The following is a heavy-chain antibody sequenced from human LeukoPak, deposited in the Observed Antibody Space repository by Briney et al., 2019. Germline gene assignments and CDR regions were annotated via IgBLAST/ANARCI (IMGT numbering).Heavy chain of an antibody. CDR2: ISAYNGNT. CDR3: ARDPYYYGSGSYYNPDYYYYGMDV. D-gene: IGHD3-10*01. Sequence: ASVKVSCKASGYTSTSYGISWVRQAPGQGLEWMGWISAYNGNTNYAQKLQGRVTMTTDTSTSTAYMELRSLRSDDTAVYYCARDPYYYGSGSYYNPDYYYYGMDVWGQGTTVTVSS. J-gene: IGHJ6*02. CDR1: GYTSTSYG. V-gene: IGHV1-18*01.